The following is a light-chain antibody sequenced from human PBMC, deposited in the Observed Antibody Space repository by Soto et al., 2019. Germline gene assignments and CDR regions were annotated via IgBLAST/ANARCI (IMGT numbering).Light chain of an antibody. V-gene: IGKV1-5*03. J-gene: IGKJ4*01. CDR3: QQYKSYSRLT. CDR1: QSISSW. Sequence: DIQMTQSPSTLSASVGDRVTITCRASQSISSWLAWYQQKPGKAPNLLIYKASSLESGFPSRFSGSGSGTEFTLTISSLQPDDFATYYCQQYKSYSRLTFGGGTKVEIK. CDR2: KAS.